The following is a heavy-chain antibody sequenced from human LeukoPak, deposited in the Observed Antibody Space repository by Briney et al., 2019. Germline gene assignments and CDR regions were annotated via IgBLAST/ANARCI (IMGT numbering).Heavy chain of an antibody. Sequence: GTLRLSCVVSGFTLPYGMSWVRQAPGKGLEWIGEINHSGSTNYNPSLKSRVTMSVDTSRNQFSLKLRSVTAADTAVYYCARTTEGGYSYGYFYYYYMDVWGKGTTVTISS. CDR3: ARTTEGGYSYGYFYYYYMDV. V-gene: IGHV4-4*02. CDR2: INHSGST. CDR1: GFTLPYGM. D-gene: IGHD5-18*01. J-gene: IGHJ6*03.